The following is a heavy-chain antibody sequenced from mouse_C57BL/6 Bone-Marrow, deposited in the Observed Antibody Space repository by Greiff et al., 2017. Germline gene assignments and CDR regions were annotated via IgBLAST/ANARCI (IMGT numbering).Heavy chain of an antibody. J-gene: IGHJ1*03. CDR1: GYTFTSYW. CDR2: IHPNSGST. D-gene: IGHD1-1*01. Sequence: QVQLQQPGAELVKPGASVKLSCKASGYTFTSYWMHWVKQRPGQGLEWIGMIHPNSGSTNYNEKFKSKATLTVDKSSSTAYMQLSSLTSEDSAVYYCARHYYGSSPWYFDVWGTGTTVTVSS. CDR3: ARHYYGSSPWYFDV. V-gene: IGHV1-64*01.